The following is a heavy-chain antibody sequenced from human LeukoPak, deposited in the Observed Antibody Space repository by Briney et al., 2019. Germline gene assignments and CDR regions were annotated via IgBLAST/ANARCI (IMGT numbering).Heavy chain of an antibody. J-gene: IGHJ4*02. D-gene: IGHD2-15*01. V-gene: IGHV3-7*03. CDR2: IKQDGSEK. Sequence: PGGSLRLSCAASGFTFSSYWMSWVRQAPGKGLEWVANIKQDGSEKYYVDSVKGRFTISGDNAKNSLYLQMNSLRAEDTAVYYCTLGYCSGGSCYSAYWGQGTLVTVSS. CDR1: GFTFSSYW. CDR3: TLGYCSGGSCYSAY.